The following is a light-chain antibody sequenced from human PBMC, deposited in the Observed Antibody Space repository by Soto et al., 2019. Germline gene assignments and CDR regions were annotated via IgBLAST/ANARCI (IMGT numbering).Light chain of an antibody. V-gene: IGLV2-11*01. J-gene: IGLJ1*01. CDR3: CSSAGSSADV. Sequence: SALPQPRSVSGSPRQSATISYPAHTNNVGNYNYVSRYQQHPRKAPKLMIYDVTKRPSGVPDRFSGSKSGNTASLTISVLQGEAEADDYCCSSAGSSADVFGSGTKVPV. CDR2: DVT. CDR1: TNNVGNYNY.